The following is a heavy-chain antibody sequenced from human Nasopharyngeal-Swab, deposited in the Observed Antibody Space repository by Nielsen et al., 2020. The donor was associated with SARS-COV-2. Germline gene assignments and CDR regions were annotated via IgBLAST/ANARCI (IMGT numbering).Heavy chain of an antibody. CDR3: AKDRDSGDDSDDYYHYYGMDV. J-gene: IGHJ6*02. CDR2: ISGSDYST. V-gene: IGHV3-23*01. CDR1: GFTFNTYA. D-gene: IGHD5-12*01. Sequence: GESLKISCAASGFTFNTYAISWVRRAPGKGLEWVSVISGSDYSTKYADSVKGRFTISRDNSKNTVNLQMNSLRAEDTAIYYCAKDRDSGDDSDDYYHYYGMDVWGQGTTVTVSS.